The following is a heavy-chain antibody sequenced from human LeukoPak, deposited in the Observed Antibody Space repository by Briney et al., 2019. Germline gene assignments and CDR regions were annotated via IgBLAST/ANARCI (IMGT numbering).Heavy chain of an antibody. Sequence: ASVKVSCKASGYTFTGYYMHWVRQAPGQGLEWMGWINPNSGGTNYAQKFQGRVTMTRDTSISTAYMELSRLRSDDTAVYYCARVGVYSSGWYGTPGNWVDPWGQGTLVTVSS. J-gene: IGHJ5*02. CDR3: ARVGVYSSGWYGTPGNWVDP. V-gene: IGHV1-2*02. CDR2: INPNSGGT. D-gene: IGHD6-19*01. CDR1: GYTFTGYY.